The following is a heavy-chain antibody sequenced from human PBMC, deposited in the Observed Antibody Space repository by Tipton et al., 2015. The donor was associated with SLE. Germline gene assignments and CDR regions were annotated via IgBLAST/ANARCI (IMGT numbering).Heavy chain of an antibody. J-gene: IGHJ6*02. CDR3: ARDPGRYDFGPYGMDV. CDR2: IFYSGTT. Sequence: TLSLTCTVSGGSISSYYWTWIRQPPGKGLEWIGYIFYSGTTNYNPSLKSRVTISLDTSKNHFSLKLSSVTAADTAVYYCARDPGRYDFGPYGMDVWGQGTTVTVSS. V-gene: IGHV4-59*01. D-gene: IGHD3-3*01. CDR1: GGSISSYY.